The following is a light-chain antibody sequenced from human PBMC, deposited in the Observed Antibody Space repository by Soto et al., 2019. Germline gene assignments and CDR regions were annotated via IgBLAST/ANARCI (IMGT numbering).Light chain of an antibody. CDR1: QSIVTY. CDR3: QQSHTNPLT. CDR2: SAS. J-gene: IGKJ4*01. V-gene: IGKV1-39*01. Sequence: IQMTQYPSALSASVGDRVTIPFRASQSIVTYLNWYQQRPGKAPKLLIFSASGLQSGVPSRFSGGGYGTEFTLTISSLQLEDFATYYCQQSHTNPLTFGGGTKVDIK.